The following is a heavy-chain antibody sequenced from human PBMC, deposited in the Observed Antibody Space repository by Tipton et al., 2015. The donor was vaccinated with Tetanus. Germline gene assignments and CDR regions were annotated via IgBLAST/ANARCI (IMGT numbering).Heavy chain of an antibody. V-gene: IGHV4-39*01. J-gene: IGHJ4*02. CDR1: GGSISGSSYY. CDR3: ARPGVGGYTGYYFDF. CDR2: IYYSGSS. Sequence: TLSLTCTVSGGSISGSSYYWGWIRQPPGKGLEWIGSIYYSGSSYYNPTLKSRVTISVDTSKNQFSLKLDSVTAADAAVCYCARPGVGGYTGYYFDFWGQGTVVTVSS. D-gene: IGHD5-12*01.